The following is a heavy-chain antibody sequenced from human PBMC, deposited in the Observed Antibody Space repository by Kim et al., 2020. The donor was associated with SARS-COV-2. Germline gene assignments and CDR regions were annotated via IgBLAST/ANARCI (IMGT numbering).Heavy chain of an antibody. CDR1: GITFSSYW. Sequence: GGSLRLSCAASGITFSSYWVSWVRQAPGKGLEWVANIKPDGSEKYYVDSVKGRFTISRDNAKNSLYLQMNSLRAEDTAVYYCVKRPYWGQGTLVTVSP. D-gene: IGHD6-6*01. CDR3: VKRPY. CDR2: IKPDGSEK. J-gene: IGHJ4*02. V-gene: IGHV3-7*01.